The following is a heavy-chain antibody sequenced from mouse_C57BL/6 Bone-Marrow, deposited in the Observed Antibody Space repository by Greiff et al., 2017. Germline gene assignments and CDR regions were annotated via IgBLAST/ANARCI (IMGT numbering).Heavy chain of an antibody. CDR2: IDPENGDT. D-gene: IGHD2-12*01. V-gene: IGHV14-4*01. CDR1: GFNIKDDY. Sequence: EVQLQESGAELVRPGASVKLSCTASGFNIKDDYMHWVKQRPEQGLEWIGWIDPENGDTEYASKFQGEATITADTSSNTAYLQLSSLTSEDTAVYYCTTGRRAWFAYWGQGTLVTVSA. CDR3: TTGRRAWFAY. J-gene: IGHJ3*01.